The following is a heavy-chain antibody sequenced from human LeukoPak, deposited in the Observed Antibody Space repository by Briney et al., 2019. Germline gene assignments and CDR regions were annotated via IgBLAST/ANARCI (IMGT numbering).Heavy chain of an antibody. V-gene: IGHV4-39*07. D-gene: IGHD3-22*01. Sequence: SETLSLTCTVSGGSISSSSYYWGWIRQPPGKGLEWIGNIYYTGNTYYNSSLKSRVTISLDTSKNQFSLKLSSVTAADTAVYYCARDGVNYYDISGYDIWGRGTLVTVSS. J-gene: IGHJ4*02. CDR2: IYYTGNT. CDR3: ARDGVNYYDISGYDI. CDR1: GGSISSSSYY.